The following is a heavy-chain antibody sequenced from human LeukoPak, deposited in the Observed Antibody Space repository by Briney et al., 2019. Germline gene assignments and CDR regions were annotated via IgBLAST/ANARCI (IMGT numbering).Heavy chain of an antibody. CDR1: GGSISSYY. J-gene: IGHJ5*02. CDR2: IYYSGST. Sequence: SGTLSPTCTVSGGSISSYYWSWIRQPPGKGLEWIGYIYYSGSTNYNPSLKSRVTISVDTSKNQFSLKLSSVTAADTAVYYCARSLPAAGSRDWFDPWGQGTLVTVSS. V-gene: IGHV4-59*01. D-gene: IGHD2-2*01. CDR3: ARSLPAAGSRDWFDP.